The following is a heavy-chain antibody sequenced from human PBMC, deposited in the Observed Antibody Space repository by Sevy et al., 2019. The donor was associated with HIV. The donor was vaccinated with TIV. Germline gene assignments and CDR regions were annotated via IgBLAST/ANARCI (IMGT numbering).Heavy chain of an antibody. Sequence: GGSLRLSCAASGFPFNDHAMHWVRQVPGKGLEWVSGVSWNSRYIGYADSVKGRFTISRDNARHFLYLEMNSLRPEDTALYYCAKDINRGCDGVNCYSYYYYFYGLDVWDQGTTVTVSS. D-gene: IGHD2-21*01. CDR3: AKDINRGCDGVNCYSYYYYFYGLDV. CDR2: VSWNSRYI. J-gene: IGHJ6*02. V-gene: IGHV3-9*01. CDR1: GFPFNDHA.